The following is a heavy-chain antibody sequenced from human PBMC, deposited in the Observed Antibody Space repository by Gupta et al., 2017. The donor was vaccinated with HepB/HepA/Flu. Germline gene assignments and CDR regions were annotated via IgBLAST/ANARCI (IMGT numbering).Heavy chain of an antibody. CDR2: IHYSGST. Sequence: QVQLQESGPGLVKPSETLSLTCPVSGGSISSYYWSWIRQPPGKGLEWIGYIHYSGSTNYHPSPTSRVPISVDTSKTQFSLKLSSVTAADTAVYYCAGVRDVYENCFDPWGQGTLVTVSS. CDR3: AGVRDVYENCFDP. D-gene: IGHD5/OR15-5a*01. J-gene: IGHJ5*02. V-gene: IGHV4-59*01. CDR1: GGSISSYY.